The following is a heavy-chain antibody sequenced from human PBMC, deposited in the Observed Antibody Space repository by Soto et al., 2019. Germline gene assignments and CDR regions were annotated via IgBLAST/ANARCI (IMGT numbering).Heavy chain of an antibody. J-gene: IGHJ4*02. CDR1: GGSISSSSYY. D-gene: IGHD5-12*01. Sequence: QLQLQESGPGLVKPSETLSLTCTVSGGSISSSSYYWGWIRQPPGKGLEWIGSIYYIGSTYYNPSLRGRVTISVDTSTNLFSLKLSSVTAADTAVYYCASQLAPFDYWCQGTLVTVSS. V-gene: IGHV4-39*01. CDR2: IYYIGST. CDR3: ASQLAPFDY.